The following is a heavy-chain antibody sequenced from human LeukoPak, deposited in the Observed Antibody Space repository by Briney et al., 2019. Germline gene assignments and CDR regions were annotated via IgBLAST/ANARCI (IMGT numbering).Heavy chain of an antibody. J-gene: IGHJ4*02. CDR3: ARRGRGYYFDY. CDR1: GDSISSSSYY. V-gene: IGHV4-39*01. CDR2: IYYTGAT. D-gene: IGHD3-10*01. Sequence: PSETLSLTCTVSGDSISSSSYYWGWIRQPPGEGLEWIGIIYYTGATYYNPSLKSRVTISVDTSKNLFSLKLSSVTAADTAVYYCARRGRGYYFDYWGQGTLVTVSS.